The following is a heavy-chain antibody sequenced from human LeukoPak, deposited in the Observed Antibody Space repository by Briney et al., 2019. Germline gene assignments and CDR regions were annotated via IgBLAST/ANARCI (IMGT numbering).Heavy chain of an antibody. Sequence: ASVKVSCKASGGTFSSYAISWVRQAPGQGLEWMGGIIPIFGTANYAQKFQGRVTITTDESTSTAYMELSSLRSEDTAVYYCARGAIAARGFYYYYMDVWGKGTTVTVSS. V-gene: IGHV1-69*05. CDR2: IIPIFGTA. J-gene: IGHJ6*03. CDR1: GGTFSSYA. CDR3: ARGAIAARGFYYYYMDV. D-gene: IGHD6-6*01.